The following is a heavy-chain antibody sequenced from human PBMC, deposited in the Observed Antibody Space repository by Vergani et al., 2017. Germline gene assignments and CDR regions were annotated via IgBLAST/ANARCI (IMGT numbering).Heavy chain of an antibody. V-gene: IGHV3-21*01. J-gene: IGHJ4*02. CDR3: ARGLWDCTHIRCSPPSY. CDR2: ISGSSSYV. D-gene: IGHD2-8*01. Sequence: VQLVESGGGVVQPGGSLRLSCAASGFSLSRFWMSWVRQAPGKGLEWVASISGSSSYVFYRDSVEGRFTITRDNAKKSVYLQMNSLRAEDTAMYFCARGLWDCTHIRCSPPSYWGQGTQVTVSS. CDR1: GFSLSRFW.